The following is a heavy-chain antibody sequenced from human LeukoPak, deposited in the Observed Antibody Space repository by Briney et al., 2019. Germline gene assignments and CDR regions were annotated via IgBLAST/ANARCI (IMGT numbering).Heavy chain of an antibody. V-gene: IGHV3-21*04. D-gene: IGHD1-26*01. CDR3: ARVDGSYLAFDV. J-gene: IGHJ3*01. Sequence: GGSLRLSCAASGFTFCSHYMNWVRQAPGKGLEWVSSITSSSSDIFYADSVKGRFTISRDNFKNILYLQMSSLRAEDTAIYYCARVDGSYLAFDVWGQGTMVTVSS. CDR1: GFTFCSHY. CDR2: ITSSSSDI.